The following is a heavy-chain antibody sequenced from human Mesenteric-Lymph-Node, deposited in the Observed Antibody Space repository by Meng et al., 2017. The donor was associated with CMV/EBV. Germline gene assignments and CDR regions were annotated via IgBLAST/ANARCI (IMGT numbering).Heavy chain of an antibody. CDR2: ISYDGATK. CDR3: AGRVGVDAFDI. Sequence: GESLKISCAASGFTFSAYTMHWVRQAPGKGLEWVALISYDGATKYYADSVKGRFTISRDNSRNTLYLQMNSLRAEDTAVYYCAGRVGVDAFDIWGQGTMVTVSS. J-gene: IGHJ3*02. CDR1: GFTFSAYT. V-gene: IGHV3-30*14. D-gene: IGHD1-26*01.